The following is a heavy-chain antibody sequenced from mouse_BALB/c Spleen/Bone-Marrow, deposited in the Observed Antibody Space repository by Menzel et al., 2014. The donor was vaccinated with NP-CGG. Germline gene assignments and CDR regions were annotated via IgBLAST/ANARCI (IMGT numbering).Heavy chain of an antibody. J-gene: IGHJ2*01. CDR1: GYIFASYW. Sequence: VHLVESGAELVRPGASVELSCKASGYIFASYWINWVKQRPGEGLEWIGNIYPSDNYTNYNQKFKDKATLTVDKSSSTAYMQLSSPTSEDSAVYYCTRTYEYFDYWGQGTTLTVSS. D-gene: IGHD2-3*01. V-gene: IGHV1-69*02. CDR2: IYPSDNYT. CDR3: TRTYEYFDY.